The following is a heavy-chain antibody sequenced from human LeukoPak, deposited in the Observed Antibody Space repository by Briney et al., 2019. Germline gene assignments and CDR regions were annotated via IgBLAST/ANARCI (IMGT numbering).Heavy chain of an antibody. D-gene: IGHD6-6*01. CDR3: ARDVAYSSSSGAFDI. CDR2: INHSGST. Sequence: SETLSLTCAVYGGSFSGYYWSWIRQPPGKGLEWIGEINHSGSTNYNPSLKSRVTISVDTSKNQFSLKLSPVTAADTAVYYCARDVAYSSSSGAFDIWGQGTMVTVSS. J-gene: IGHJ3*02. CDR1: GGSFSGYY. V-gene: IGHV4-34*01.